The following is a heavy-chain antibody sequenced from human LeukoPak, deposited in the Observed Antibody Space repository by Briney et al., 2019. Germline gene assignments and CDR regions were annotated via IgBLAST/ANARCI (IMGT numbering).Heavy chain of an antibody. J-gene: IGHJ4*02. V-gene: IGHV3-48*03. CDR1: GFTFSSYE. CDR2: ISSSGSTI. CDR3: AKDPVWFGEFESDCYFDY. Sequence: PGGSLRLSCAASGFTFSSYEMNWVRQAPGKGLEWVSYISSSGSTIYYADSVKGRFTISRDNAKNSLYLQMNSLRPEDTAVYYCAKDPVWFGEFESDCYFDYWGQGTLVTVSS. D-gene: IGHD3-10*01.